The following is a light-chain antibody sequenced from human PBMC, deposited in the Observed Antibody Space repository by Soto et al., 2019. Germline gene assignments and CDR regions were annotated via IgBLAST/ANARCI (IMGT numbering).Light chain of an antibody. V-gene: IGLV1-40*01. Sequence: QTVVTQPPSVSGAPGQRVTISCTGSSSNIGAGYDVHWYQQLPGTAPKLLIYGNSNRPSGVPDRFSGSKSGTSASLAITGLQAEDEADYYCQSDDSTVVFGGGTKVTVL. CDR1: SSNIGAGYD. CDR2: GNS. J-gene: IGLJ2*01. CDR3: QSDDSTVV.